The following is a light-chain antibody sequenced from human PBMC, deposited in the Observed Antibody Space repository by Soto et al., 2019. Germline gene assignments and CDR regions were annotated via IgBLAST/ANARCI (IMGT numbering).Light chain of an antibody. CDR1: TGAVTSGHY. V-gene: IGLV7-46*01. CDR3: LVSYSGSYV. Sequence: QAVVTQEPSLTVSPGGTVTLTCGSSTGAVTSGHYPYWFQQKPGQAPRTLIYDASNKHSWTPARFSGSLLGGKAAPTLSGAQPEDEADYYCLVSYSGSYVFGTGTKLTVL. CDR2: DAS. J-gene: IGLJ1*01.